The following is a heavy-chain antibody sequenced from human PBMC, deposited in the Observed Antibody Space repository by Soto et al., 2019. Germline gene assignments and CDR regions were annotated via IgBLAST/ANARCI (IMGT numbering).Heavy chain of an antibody. CDR2: ISSRSSYI. J-gene: IGHJ6*02. CDR3: AREEVSLPNTYHGLDV. V-gene: IGHV3-21*01. CDR1: GFTFHTYT. Sequence: EVQLAESGGGLVKPGGSLRLSCAASGFTFHTYTMNWVRQAPGKGLEWVSSISSRSSYIYYADSVKGRFTISRDDARNSLYLQMSGLRVEDTAVYYCAREEVSLPNTYHGLDVWGQGTTVTVSS.